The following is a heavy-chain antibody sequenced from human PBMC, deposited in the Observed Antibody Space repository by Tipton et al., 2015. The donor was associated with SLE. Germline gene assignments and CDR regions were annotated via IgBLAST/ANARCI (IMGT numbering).Heavy chain of an antibody. V-gene: IGHV3-43*01. D-gene: IGHD3-10*01. Sequence: SLRLSCAASGFTFDGYSMHWVRQLPGKGLEWVSVIRADGSHPYYADSVEGRFAISRDNAKNSLYLQMNSLRAEDTAVYYCARPSTTVVPDYWGRGTLATVSS. J-gene: IGHJ4*02. CDR3: ARPSTTVVPDY. CDR2: IRADGSHP. CDR1: GFTFDGYS.